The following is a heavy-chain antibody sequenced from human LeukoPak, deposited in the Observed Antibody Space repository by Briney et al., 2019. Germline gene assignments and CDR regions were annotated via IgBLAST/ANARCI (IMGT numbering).Heavy chain of an antibody. CDR3: VRAEGSSGSSEYFQH. J-gene: IGHJ1*01. Sequence: KPGGSLRLSCLASGFTFSRYSMKWVRQAPGKGLEWVSSVSGSSNDKNYRDSLKGRFTISRDNAKNSLFLQMNSLSAEDTAVYYCVRAEGSSGSSEYFQHWGEGTLVTVSS. CDR2: VSGSSNDK. D-gene: IGHD5-12*01. CDR1: GFTFSRYS. V-gene: IGHV3-21*01.